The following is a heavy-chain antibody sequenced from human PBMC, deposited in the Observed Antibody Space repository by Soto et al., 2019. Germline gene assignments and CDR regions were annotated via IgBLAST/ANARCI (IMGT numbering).Heavy chain of an antibody. V-gene: IGHV3-53*04. D-gene: IGHD5-18*01. CDR1: GFTVSSNY. CDR3: ARATVRTAMAFDY. Sequence: EVQLVESGGGLVQPGGSLRLSCAASGFTVSSNYMSWVRQAPGKGLEWVSVIYSGGSTYYADSVKGRFTISRHNSKDTLYLQMNSLRAEDTAVYYCARATVRTAMAFDYWGQGTLVTVSS. J-gene: IGHJ4*02. CDR2: IYSGGST.